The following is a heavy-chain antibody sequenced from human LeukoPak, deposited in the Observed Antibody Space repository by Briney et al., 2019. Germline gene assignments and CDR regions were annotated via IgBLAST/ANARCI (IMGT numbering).Heavy chain of an antibody. D-gene: IGHD1-26*01. Sequence: PGGSLRLSCAASGFTFSSYSMNWVRQAPGKGLEWVSFISSSSSTIYYADSVKGRFTISRDNAKNSLYLQMNSLRAEDTAVYYCARDRGGSYSAIDYWGRGTLVTVSS. J-gene: IGHJ4*02. V-gene: IGHV3-48*04. CDR3: ARDRGGSYSAIDY. CDR1: GFTFSSYS. CDR2: ISSSSSTI.